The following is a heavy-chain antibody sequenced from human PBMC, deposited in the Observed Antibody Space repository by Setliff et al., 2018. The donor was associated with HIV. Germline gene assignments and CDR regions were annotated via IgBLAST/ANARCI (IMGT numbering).Heavy chain of an antibody. J-gene: IGHJ2*01. CDR2: IRSKAYTYAT. CDR3: TREGTYYVFWSGSSAAKWYFDL. Sequence: GGSLRLSCAASGFSFSGSAVHWVRQASGKGLEWVGRIRSKAYTYATAYAATVNGRFTMSRDDSKNTAYLQMNSLKTGDTDVYYCTREGTYYVFWSGSSAAKWYFDLWGRGALVTVSS. V-gene: IGHV3-73*01. D-gene: IGHD3-3*01. CDR1: GFSFSGSA.